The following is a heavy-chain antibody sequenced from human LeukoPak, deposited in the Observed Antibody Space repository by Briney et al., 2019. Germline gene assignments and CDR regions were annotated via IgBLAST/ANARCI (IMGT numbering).Heavy chain of an antibody. Sequence: PSETLSLTCTVSGASFSSSTYYWGWIRQPPGKGLEWIGSIYYSGSTYYNPSLKSRVTMSVDTSKNQFSLKLSSGTAADTAVYYCARHAGGISATGTRPFDYWGQGTLVTVSS. D-gene: IGHD6-13*01. J-gene: IGHJ4*02. CDR1: GASFSSSTYY. V-gene: IGHV4-39*01. CDR3: ARHAGGISATGTRPFDY. CDR2: IYYSGST.